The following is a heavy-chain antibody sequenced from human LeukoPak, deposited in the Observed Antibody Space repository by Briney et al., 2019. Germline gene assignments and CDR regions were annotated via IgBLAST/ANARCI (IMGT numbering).Heavy chain of an antibody. J-gene: IGHJ4*02. D-gene: IGHD1-26*01. CDR3: ARRPVGLYYFDY. CDR1: GFTFSSNA. CDR2: ISGSGGST. Sequence: GGSLRLSCAASGFTFSSNAMYWVRQAPGKGLEWVSSISGSGGSTYHADSVKGRFTISGDNSKNTLYLQMNSLRDEDTAVYYCARRPVGLYYFDYWGQGTLVTVSS. V-gene: IGHV3-23*01.